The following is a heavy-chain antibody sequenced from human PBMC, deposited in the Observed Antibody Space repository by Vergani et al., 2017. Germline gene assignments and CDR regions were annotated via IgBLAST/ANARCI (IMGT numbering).Heavy chain of an antibody. V-gene: IGHV3-43D*04. CDR3: VKEKIDLGSYFFDS. J-gene: IGHJ4*01. Sequence: EVQLVESGGVVVQPGGSLRLSCAASGFTFDDYAMHWVRQAPGKGLEWVSLISGPGLSTYYADSVKGRFSISRDNSKNTVFLQMHSLRAEDTAIYYCVKEKIDLGSYFFDSWGHGILVTVSS. CDR2: ISGPGLST. CDR1: GFTFDDYA. D-gene: IGHD2/OR15-2a*01.